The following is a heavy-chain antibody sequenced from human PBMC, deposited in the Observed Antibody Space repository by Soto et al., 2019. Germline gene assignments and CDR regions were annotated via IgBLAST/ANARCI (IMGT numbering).Heavy chain of an antibody. D-gene: IGHD3-22*01. V-gene: IGHV4-59*01. Sequence: ASETLSLTCSVSGDSLSSYYWSWIRQPPGKGLEWVGYVYYNGSTNYNPSLKSRVTMSIDTSKNQVSLKLSSVTAADTAVYYCARVPFDSSGYFDYYFDYWGQGTLVTVSS. CDR3: ARVPFDSSGYFDYYFDY. J-gene: IGHJ4*02. CDR2: VYYNGST. CDR1: GDSLSSYY.